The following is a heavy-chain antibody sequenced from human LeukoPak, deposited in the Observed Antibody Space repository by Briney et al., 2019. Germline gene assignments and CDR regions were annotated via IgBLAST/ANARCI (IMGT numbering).Heavy chain of an antibody. CDR3: ARSGDLWFGELKDHYFDY. V-gene: IGHV1-69*13. D-gene: IGHD3-10*01. Sequence: GASVTVSSTPSVGTFTSYAISWVRQAPGQGLEWMGGIIPIFGTANYAQKFQGRVTITADESTSTAYMELSSLRSEDSALNYYARSGDLWFGELKDHYFDYWGQGTLVTVSS. CDR2: IIPIFGTA. CDR1: VGTFTSYA. J-gene: IGHJ4*02.